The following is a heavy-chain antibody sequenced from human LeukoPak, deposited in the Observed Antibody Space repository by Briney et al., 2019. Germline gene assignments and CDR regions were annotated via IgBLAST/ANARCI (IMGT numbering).Heavy chain of an antibody. J-gene: IGHJ4*02. V-gene: IGHV4-59*01. D-gene: IGHD4-17*01. Sequence: PSETLSLTCTVSGGSISSYYWSWIRQPPGKGLEWIGYIYYSGSTNYNPSLKSRVTISVDTSKNQFSLKLSSVTAADTAVYYCARGSSDYAEDYWGQGTLVTVSS. CDR2: IYYSGST. CDR1: GGSISSYY. CDR3: ARGSSDYAEDY.